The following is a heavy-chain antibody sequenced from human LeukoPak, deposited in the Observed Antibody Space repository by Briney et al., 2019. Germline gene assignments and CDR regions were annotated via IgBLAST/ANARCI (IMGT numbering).Heavy chain of an antibody. CDR2: IYHRGRT. J-gene: IGHJ3*02. D-gene: IGHD3-10*01. CDR3: ASGSSLRAFDI. V-gene: IGHV4-30-2*01. Sequence: PSETLSLTCAVSRGSIRGGGYSWSWIRQPPGKGLEWIGYIYHRGRTYYNPSLKSRVTISVDRSKNQFSLKLSSVTAADTAVYYCASGSSLRAFDIWGQGTMVTVSS. CDR1: RGSIRGGGYS.